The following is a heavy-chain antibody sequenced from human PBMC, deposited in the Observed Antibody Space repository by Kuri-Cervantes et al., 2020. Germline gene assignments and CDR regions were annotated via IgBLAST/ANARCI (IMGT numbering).Heavy chain of an antibody. V-gene: IGHV4-39*02. CDR2: IYYSGST. Sequence: SETLSLTCTVSGGSISSSSYYWGWIRQPPGKGLEWIGNIYYSGSTYYNPSLKSRVTISVDTSKNQFSLKLSSVTAADTAVYYCARDRRPAAIPDYYGMDVWGQGTTVTVSS. J-gene: IGHJ6*02. CDR1: GGSISSSSYY. CDR3: ARDRRPAAIPDYYGMDV. D-gene: IGHD2-2*01.